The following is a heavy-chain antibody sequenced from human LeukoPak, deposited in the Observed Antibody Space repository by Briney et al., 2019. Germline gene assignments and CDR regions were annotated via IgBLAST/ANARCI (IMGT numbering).Heavy chain of an antibody. V-gene: IGHV4-61*02. CDR2: IYTSGST. J-gene: IGHJ4*01. Sequence: PSETLSLACTVSGGSISSGSYYWSWIRQPAGKGLEWIGRIYTSGSTNYNPSLKSRVTISVDTSKNQFSLKLSSVTAADTAVYYWARGPGVFDYWGQEPWSPSPQ. CDR1: GGSISSGSYY. CDR3: ARGPGVFDY. D-gene: IGHD3-10*01.